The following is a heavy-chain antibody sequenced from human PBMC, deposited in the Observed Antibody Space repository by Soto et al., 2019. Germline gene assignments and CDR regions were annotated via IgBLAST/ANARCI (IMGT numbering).Heavy chain of an antibody. CDR3: ATQFYDYGDYDAFDI. CDR1: GGSISSYY. D-gene: IGHD4-17*01. CDR2: IYYSGST. V-gene: IGHV4-59*08. Sequence: SETLSLTCTVSGGSISSYYWSWIRQPPGKGLEWIGYIYYSGSTNYNPSLKGRVTISVDTSKNQFSLKLSSVTAADTAVYYCATQFYDYGDYDAFDIWGQGTMVTVSS. J-gene: IGHJ3*02.